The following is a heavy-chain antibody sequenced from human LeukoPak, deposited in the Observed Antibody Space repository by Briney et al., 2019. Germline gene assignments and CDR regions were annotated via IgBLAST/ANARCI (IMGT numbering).Heavy chain of an antibody. CDR1: GGSISSHY. CDR3: ARSDLEMATIIGY. J-gene: IGHJ4*02. D-gene: IGHD5-24*01. Sequence: PSETLSLTCTVSGGSISSHYWSWIRQPPGKGLEWIGYTYYSGSTNYNPSLKSRVTISVDTSKNQFSLKLSSVTAADTAVYYCARSDLEMATIIGYWGQGTLVTVSS. V-gene: IGHV4-59*11. CDR2: TYYSGST.